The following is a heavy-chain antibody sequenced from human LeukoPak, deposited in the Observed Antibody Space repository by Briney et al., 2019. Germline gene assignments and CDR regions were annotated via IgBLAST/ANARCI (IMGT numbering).Heavy chain of an antibody. CDR3: VTVEYSRSAYYSYFMDV. V-gene: IGHV1-8*01. J-gene: IGHJ6*03. CDR2: INPNNGNT. Sequence: ASVKVSCKASGYTFANFDINWVRQATGQGLEWMGWINPNNGNTGYAQKFQGRVTMTEDTSTDTAYVELSSLRSEDTAVYYCVTVEYSRSAYYSYFMDVWGKGTTVSVSS. D-gene: IGHD2/OR15-2a*01. CDR1: GYTFANFD.